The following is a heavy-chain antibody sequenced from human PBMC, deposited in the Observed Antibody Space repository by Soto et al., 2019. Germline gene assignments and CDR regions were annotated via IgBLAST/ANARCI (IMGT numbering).Heavy chain of an antibody. CDR3: ARDLRFEGYYYYGMDV. V-gene: IGHV3-30-3*01. CDR1: GFTLTTYG. CDR2: MSYDGSNK. Sequence: SLRLSCAASGFTLTTYGLHWVRQAPGKGLEWVAAMSYDGSNKYYADSVKGRFTISRDNSKNTLYLQMNSLRAEDTAVYHCARDLRFEGYYYYGMDVWGQGTTVTVSS. D-gene: IGHD3-16*01. J-gene: IGHJ6*02.